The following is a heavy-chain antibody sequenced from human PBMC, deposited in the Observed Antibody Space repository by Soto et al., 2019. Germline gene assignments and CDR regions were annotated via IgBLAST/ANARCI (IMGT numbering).Heavy chain of an antibody. Sequence: QVQLVESGGGVVQPGRSLRLSCAASGFTFSSYGMHWVRQAPGKGLEWVAVISYDGSNKYYADSVKGRFTISRDNSKYTLYLQMNSLRAEDTAVYYCAKDPSRNTGYWGQGTLVTVSS. V-gene: IGHV3-30*18. J-gene: IGHJ4*02. CDR1: GFTFSSYG. CDR2: ISYDGSNK. CDR3: AKDPSRNTGY. D-gene: IGHD1-1*01.